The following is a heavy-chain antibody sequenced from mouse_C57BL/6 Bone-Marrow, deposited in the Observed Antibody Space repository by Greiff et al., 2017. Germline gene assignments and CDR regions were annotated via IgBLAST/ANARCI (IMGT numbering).Heavy chain of an antibody. Sequence: QVQLQQPGAELVKPGASVKMSCKASGYTFTSYWITWVKQRPGQGLEWIGDIYPGSGSTNYNEKFKSKATLTVDTSSSTAYMQLSSLTSADSAVYYYAGHCFWYFDVWGTGTTVTVSS. CDR3: AGHCFWYFDV. CDR2: IYPGSGST. CDR1: GYTFTSYW. V-gene: IGHV1-55*01. J-gene: IGHJ1*03.